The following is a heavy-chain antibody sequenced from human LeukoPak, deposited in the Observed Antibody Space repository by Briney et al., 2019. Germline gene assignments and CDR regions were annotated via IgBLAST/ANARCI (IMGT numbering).Heavy chain of an antibody. J-gene: IGHJ4*02. CDR2: ISISGDTT. CDR1: GFTFSSHA. CDR3: ANEEVPNDY. D-gene: IGHD4/OR15-4a*01. Sequence: GGSPRLSCAVSGFTFSSHAMSWVRQAPGKGLEWVSGISISGDTTYYADVVQGRFTISRDNSKNTVYLLMDNLRVEDTAVYYCANEEVPNDYWGQGTLVSVSS. V-gene: IGHV3-23*01.